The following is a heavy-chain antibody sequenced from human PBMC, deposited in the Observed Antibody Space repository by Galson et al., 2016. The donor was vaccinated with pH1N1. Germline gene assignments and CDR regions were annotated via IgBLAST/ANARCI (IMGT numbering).Heavy chain of an antibody. D-gene: IGHD3-3*01. CDR3: ARESLEWLIISGHRVELNWFDS. Sequence: TLSLTCTVSGGSISSDSDYWTWIRQPAGKGLEWIGRVSGTGTTNYNPSLKSRVTISIDMPKNQFSLKMASVTAADTAVYFCARESLEWLIISGHRVELNWFDSWGQGTLVTVFS. CDR1: GGSISSDSDY. J-gene: IGHJ5*01. V-gene: IGHV4-61*02. CDR2: VSGTGTT.